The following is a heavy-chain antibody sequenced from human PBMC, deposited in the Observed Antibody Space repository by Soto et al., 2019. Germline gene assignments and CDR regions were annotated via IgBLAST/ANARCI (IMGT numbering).Heavy chain of an antibody. D-gene: IGHD6-19*01. CDR1: GFTFTNYW. CDR2: INPDGSTT. Sequence: EVQLVESGGDLVQPGGSLRLSCAASGFTFTNYWMHWDRQAPGRGLLWISRINPDGSTTFYADSVKGRFTISRDNAKNTLYLQMNSLRGEDTAVYYCASLPQDVSPVPGNEGPDYWGQGTLVTVSS. CDR3: ASLPQDVSPVPGNEGPDY. V-gene: IGHV3-74*01. J-gene: IGHJ4*02.